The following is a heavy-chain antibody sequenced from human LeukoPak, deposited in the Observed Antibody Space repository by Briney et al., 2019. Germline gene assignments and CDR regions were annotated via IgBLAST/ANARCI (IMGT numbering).Heavy chain of an antibody. Sequence: GGSLRLSCAAAKSSLSAWAMHWVRQAPDKGLEWAAVISHDGSKKYYEESVKGRFTISRDNSKNTLYLQMNSLRAEDTAVYYCARVTRGSGYAFDIWGQGTMVTVSS. V-gene: IGHV3-30*14. CDR3: ARVTRGSGYAFDI. J-gene: IGHJ3*02. CDR1: KSSLSAWA. D-gene: IGHD5-12*01. CDR2: ISHDGSKK.